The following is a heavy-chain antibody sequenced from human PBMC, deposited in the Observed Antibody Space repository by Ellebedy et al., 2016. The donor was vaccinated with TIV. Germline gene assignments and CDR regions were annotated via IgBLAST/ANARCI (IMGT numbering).Heavy chain of an antibody. Sequence: SVKVSCXASGGTFSSYAISWVRQAPGQGLEWMGAIIPIFGTANYAQKFQGRVTITADESTSTAYMELSSLRSEDTAVYYCARVREAYCGGDCYSDLAYWGQGTLVTVSS. V-gene: IGHV1-69*13. J-gene: IGHJ4*02. D-gene: IGHD2-21*02. CDR2: IIPIFGTA. CDR3: ARVREAYCGGDCYSDLAY. CDR1: GGTFSSYA.